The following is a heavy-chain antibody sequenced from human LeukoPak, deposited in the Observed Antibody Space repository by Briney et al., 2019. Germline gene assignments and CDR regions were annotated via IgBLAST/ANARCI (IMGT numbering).Heavy chain of an antibody. Sequence: ASETLSLTCTVSGGSISSGSYYWGWIRQPPGKGLEWIASMYYSGTTFYSPSLKSRVTISVGTSKNQLSLKLGSVTAADTAVYYCARHPPRDGSAFDYWGQGTLVTVSS. CDR2: MYYSGTT. V-gene: IGHV4-39*01. CDR1: GGSISSGSYY. J-gene: IGHJ4*02. CDR3: ARHPPRDGSAFDY.